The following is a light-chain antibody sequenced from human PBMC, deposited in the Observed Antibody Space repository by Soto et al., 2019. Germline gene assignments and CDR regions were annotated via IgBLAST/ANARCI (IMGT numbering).Light chain of an antibody. CDR1: QSISTW. V-gene: IGKV1-5*03. CDR3: QQYNTYGYT. J-gene: IGKJ2*01. CDR2: KAS. Sequence: DIQMTQSPCTLSSSVGDRVTINCRASQSISTWFAWYQQKPAKAPKLLIYKASSLASGVPSRFSGSGSGTEFTLTISSLQPDDFATYYCQQYNTYGYTFGQGTKLEIK.